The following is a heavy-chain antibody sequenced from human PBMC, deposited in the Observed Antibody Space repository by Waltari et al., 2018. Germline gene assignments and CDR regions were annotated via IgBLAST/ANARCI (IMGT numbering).Heavy chain of an antibody. Sequence: EVQLVQSGAEVKKPGESLKISCKGSGYSFTSYWIGWVRQMPGKGLEWMGIIYPCDSDTSYSPSFQGQVTISADKSISTAYLHWSSLKASDTAMYYCARPITMVQGALGGFDYWGQGTLVTVSS. CDR2: IYPCDSDT. D-gene: IGHD3-10*01. J-gene: IGHJ4*02. CDR1: GYSFTSYW. V-gene: IGHV5-51*03. CDR3: ARPITMVQGALGGFDY.